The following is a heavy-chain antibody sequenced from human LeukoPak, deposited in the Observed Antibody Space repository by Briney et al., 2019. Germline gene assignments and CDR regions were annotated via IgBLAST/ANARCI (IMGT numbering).Heavy chain of an antibody. D-gene: IGHD2-2*01. CDR1: GFTFSSYA. V-gene: IGHV3-23*01. J-gene: IGHJ3*02. CDR2: ISGSGGST. Sequence: GGSLRLSCAASGFTFSSYAMSWVRQAPGKGLEWVSAISGSGGSTYYADSVKGRFTISRDISKNTLYLQMNSLRAEDTAVYYCAKDVCSSTSCYEAFDIWGQGTMVTVSS. CDR3: AKDVCSSTSCYEAFDI.